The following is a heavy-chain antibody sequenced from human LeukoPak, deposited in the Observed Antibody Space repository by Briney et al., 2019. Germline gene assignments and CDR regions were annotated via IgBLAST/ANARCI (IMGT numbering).Heavy chain of an antibody. CDR1: GFTFSSYG. J-gene: IGHJ5*02. Sequence: GGSLRLSCAASGFTFSSYGMHWVRQAPGKGLEWVAFIRYDGSNKYYADSVKGRFTISRDNSKNTLYLQMNSLRAEDTAVYYCAREHWQARWFDPWGQGTLVTVSS. CDR3: AREHWQARWFDP. D-gene: IGHD6-6*01. V-gene: IGHV3-30*02. CDR2: IRYDGSNK.